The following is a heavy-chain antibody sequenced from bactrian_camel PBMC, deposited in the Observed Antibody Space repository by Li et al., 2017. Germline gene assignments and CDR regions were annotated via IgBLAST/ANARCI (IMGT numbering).Heavy chain of an antibody. CDR3: ATADSGWVQNGYNY. J-gene: IGHJ4*01. D-gene: IGHD5*01. Sequence: QVQLVESGGDLVQPGESLRLSCVASGITFSRHDMSWVRQAPGKEVEWVAGVTSLPSLFRAASYADSVKGRFTVSRDNAKNTVYLQMNSLKSEDTALYYCATADSGWVQNGYNYWGQGTQVTVS. CDR1: GITFSRHD. V-gene: IGHV3-2*01. CDR2: LPSLFRAA.